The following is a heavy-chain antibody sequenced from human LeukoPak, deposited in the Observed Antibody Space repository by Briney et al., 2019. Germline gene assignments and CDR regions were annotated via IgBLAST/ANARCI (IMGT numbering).Heavy chain of an antibody. CDR1: GFTFSTYW. D-gene: IGHD3-10*01. CDR2: INKDGSQT. Sequence: PGGSLRLSCAASGFTFSTYWMSWVRQAPGKGLEWVANINKDGSQTYYVDSMRGRFTISRDNAKNSLFLQMDSLTADDTAVYYCARETYYSGSGPGGWFDPWGQGTLVTVSS. V-gene: IGHV3-7*01. J-gene: IGHJ5*02. CDR3: ARETYYSGSGPGGWFDP.